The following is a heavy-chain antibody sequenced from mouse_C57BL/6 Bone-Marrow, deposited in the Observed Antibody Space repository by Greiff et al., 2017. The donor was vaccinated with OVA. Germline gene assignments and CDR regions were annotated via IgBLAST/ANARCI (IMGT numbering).Heavy chain of an antibody. D-gene: IGHD1-1*01. V-gene: IGHV5-15*01. CDR1: GFTFSDYG. J-gene: IGHJ3*01. CDR3: ARNYGSSYIWFAY. Sequence: EVQLVESGGGLVQPGGSLKLSCAASGFTFSDYGMAWVRQAPRKGPEWVAFISNLAYSIYYADTVTGRFTISRENAKNTLYLEMRSLRSEDTAMYYCARNYGSSYIWFAYWGQGTLVTVSA. CDR2: ISNLAYSI.